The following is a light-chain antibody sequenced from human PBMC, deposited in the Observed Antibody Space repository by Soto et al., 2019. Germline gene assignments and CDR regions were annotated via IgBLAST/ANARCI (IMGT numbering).Light chain of an antibody. V-gene: IGKV3-15*01. CDR2: GAS. Sequence: EIVMTQSPATLSVSPGERATLSCRASQSVSSNLAWYQQKPGQAPRLLIYGASTRATGIPARFSGSGSGTESTLTICSLQSEDCAVYYCQQYNNWPVTFGPGTKVDIK. CDR3: QQYNNWPVT. J-gene: IGKJ3*01. CDR1: QSVSSN.